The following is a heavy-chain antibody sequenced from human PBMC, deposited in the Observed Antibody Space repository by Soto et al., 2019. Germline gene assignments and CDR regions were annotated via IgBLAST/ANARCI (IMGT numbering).Heavy chain of an antibody. J-gene: IGHJ4*02. Sequence: GSLRLSCAASGFTFSSYSMNWVRQAPGKGLEWVSYISSSSTLYYADSVKGRFTISRDNAKNSLYLQMNSLRDEDTAVYYCARDPYIYGSGSYYDYWGQGTLVTVSS. CDR1: GFTFSSYS. CDR2: ISSSSTL. CDR3: ARDPYIYGSGSYYDY. D-gene: IGHD3-10*01. V-gene: IGHV3-48*02.